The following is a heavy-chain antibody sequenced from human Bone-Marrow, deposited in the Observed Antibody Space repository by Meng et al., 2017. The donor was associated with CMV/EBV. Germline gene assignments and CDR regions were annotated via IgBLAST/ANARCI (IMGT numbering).Heavy chain of an antibody. V-gene: IGHV3-21*01. CDR2: ISSSSSYI. J-gene: IGHJ6*02. CDR3: AREGGGYCSSTSCYSGYYYGLDV. D-gene: IGHD2-2*02. Sequence: GESLKISCAASGFTFSTYSMNWVRQAPGKGLEWVSSISSSSSYIYYADSVKGRFTISRDNAKNSLYLQMNSLRAEDTAVYYCAREGGGYCSSTSCYSGYYYGLDVWGQGTTVTVSS. CDR1: GFTFSTYS.